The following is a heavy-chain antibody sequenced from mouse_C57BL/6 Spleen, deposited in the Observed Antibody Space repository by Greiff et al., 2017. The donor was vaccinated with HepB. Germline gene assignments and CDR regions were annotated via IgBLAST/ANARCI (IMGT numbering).Heavy chain of an antibody. CDR3: ARESNCARADFSY. J-gene: IGHJ3*01. CDR2: INPSSGYT. CDR1: GYTFTSYW. Sequence: QVQLQQSGAELAKPGASVKLSCKASGYTFTSYWMHWVKQRPGQGLEWIGYINPSSGYTKYNQKFKDKATWTADKSSCTAYMQLISLTSADSAVYYCARESNCARADFSYWGPAPLVTVSA. V-gene: IGHV1-7*01. D-gene: IGHD4-1*01.